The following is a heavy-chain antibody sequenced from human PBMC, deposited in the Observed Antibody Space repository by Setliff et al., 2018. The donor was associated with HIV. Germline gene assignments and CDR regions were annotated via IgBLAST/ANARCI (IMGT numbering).Heavy chain of an antibody. CDR2: INWKGNST. CDR3: ARPPPSLHDFDFVFDS. D-gene: IGHD3-9*01. J-gene: IGHJ4*02. Sequence: SLVRQFPGKGLEWVSGINWKGNSTGCGASVKGRFTSSRDNAKNTLYLQMNSLRAEDTAVYYWARPPPSLHDFDFVFDSWGQG. V-gene: IGHV3-20*03.